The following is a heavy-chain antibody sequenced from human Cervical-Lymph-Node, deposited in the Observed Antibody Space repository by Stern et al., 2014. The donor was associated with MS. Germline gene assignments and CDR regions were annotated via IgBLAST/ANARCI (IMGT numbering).Heavy chain of an antibody. D-gene: IGHD2-8*02. CDR3: TKAWYS. J-gene: IGHJ4*02. CDR2: MKPDSGDT. V-gene: IGHV1-8*03. CDR1: GYTFTRDD. Sequence: QVQLVQSGAEVKKPGASVKVSCKTSGYTFTRDDINWVRQASGQGLEWMGWMKPDSGDTGYAQKFHGRLTITRYTSISAAYMELTTLRSEDTAVYYCTKAWYSWGQGTLVIVSS.